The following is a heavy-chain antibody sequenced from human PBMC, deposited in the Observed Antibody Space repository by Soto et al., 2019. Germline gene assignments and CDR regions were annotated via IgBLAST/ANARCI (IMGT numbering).Heavy chain of an antibody. CDR3: ARDKAVVPAAFDY. D-gene: IGHD2-2*01. J-gene: IGHJ4*02. V-gene: IGHV1-69*13. CDR1: GGTFSSYA. Sequence: SVKVSCKASGGTFSSYAISWVRQAPGQGLEWVGGIIPIFGTANYAQKFQGRVTITADESTSTAYMELSSLRSEDTAVYYCARDKAVVPAAFDYWGQGTLVTVSS. CDR2: IIPIFGTA.